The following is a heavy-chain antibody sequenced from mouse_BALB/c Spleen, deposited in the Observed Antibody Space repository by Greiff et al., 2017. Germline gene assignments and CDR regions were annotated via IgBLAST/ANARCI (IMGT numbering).Heavy chain of an antibody. CDR3: ARDLSYYGSSYRYFDY. CDR2: IWAGGST. CDR1: GFSLTSYG. Sequence: QVQLKESGPGLVAPSQSLSITCTVSGFSLTSYGVHWVRQPPGKGLEWLGVIWAGGSTNYNSALMSRLSISKDNSKSQVFLKMNSLQTDDTAMYYCARDLSYYGSSYRYFDYWGQGTTLTVSS. D-gene: IGHD1-1*01. V-gene: IGHV2-9*02. J-gene: IGHJ2*01.